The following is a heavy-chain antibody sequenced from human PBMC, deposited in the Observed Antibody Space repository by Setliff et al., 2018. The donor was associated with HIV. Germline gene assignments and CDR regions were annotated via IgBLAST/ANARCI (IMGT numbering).Heavy chain of an antibody. V-gene: IGHV4-4*02. CDR3: ARNPGGRIPLDH. D-gene: IGHD3-16*01. Sequence: PSETLSLTCAVSGGSISGVNWWTWVRQPPGKGLEWIGEIDHSGGTKYNPSLTGRVTMSVDKSKNQFSLNLNSVTAADTAVYYCARNPGGRIPLDHWGQGTLVTVSS. CDR1: GGSISGVNW. CDR2: IDHSGGT. J-gene: IGHJ4*02.